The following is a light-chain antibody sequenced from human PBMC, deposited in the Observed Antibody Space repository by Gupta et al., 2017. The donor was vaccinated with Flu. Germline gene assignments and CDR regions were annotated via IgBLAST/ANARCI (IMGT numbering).Light chain of an antibody. V-gene: IGKV3-20*01. Sequence: EIVLTQSPGTLSLSPGERATPFCRASQSVSSNSLAWYQQKPGQAPRLLIYGASSRATGIPDRFSGSGSGTDFTLTISRLEPEDFVVYYCQQYGSSPRTFGQGTKVEIK. CDR2: GAS. CDR3: QQYGSSPRT. CDR1: QSVSSNS. J-gene: IGKJ1*01.